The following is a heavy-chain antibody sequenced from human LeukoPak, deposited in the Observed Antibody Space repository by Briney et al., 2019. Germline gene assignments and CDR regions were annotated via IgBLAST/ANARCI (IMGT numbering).Heavy chain of an antibody. Sequence: ASVRVSCKASGYTFTSYAMHWVRQAPGQRLEWMGWINAGNGNTKYSQKFQGRVTITRDTSASTAYMELSSLRSEDTAVYYCARDGVGDSYYGMDVWGQGTTVTVSS. CDR1: GYTFTSYA. CDR2: INAGNGNT. CDR3: ARDGVGDSYYGMDV. D-gene: IGHD3-10*01. J-gene: IGHJ6*02. V-gene: IGHV1-3*01.